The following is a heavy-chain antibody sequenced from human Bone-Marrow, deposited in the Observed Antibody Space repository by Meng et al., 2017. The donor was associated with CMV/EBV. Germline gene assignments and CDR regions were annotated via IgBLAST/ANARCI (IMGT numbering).Heavy chain of an antibody. J-gene: IGHJ5*02. CDR2: IHYNGST. CDR3: ARPRITIFGAVTVFDA. CDR1: GGSVSSGSYY. V-gene: IGHV4-61*01. Sequence: SETLSLTCTVSGGSVSSGSYYWSWIRQAPGKGLEWIGHIHYNGSTNYNASLKSRVTVSVDRSKNQFSLKLSSVTAADTAVYYCARPRITIFGAVTVFDAWGQGTLVTVSS. D-gene: IGHD3-3*01.